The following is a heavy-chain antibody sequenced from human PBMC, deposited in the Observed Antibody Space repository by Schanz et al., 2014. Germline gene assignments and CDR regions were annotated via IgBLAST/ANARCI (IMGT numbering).Heavy chain of an antibody. V-gene: IGHV3-66*01. J-gene: IGHJ5*02. CDR2: IGGSGDST. CDR1: GFTVSKNY. Sequence: EVQLLESGGGLVQPGGSLRLSCAASGFTVSKNYMSWVRQAPGKGLEWVSGIGGSGDSTHYADSVKGRFTISRDNSKNTLYLQMNSLRAEDTAVYYCARGGGAAASTWGQGTLVTVSS. D-gene: IGHD6-13*01. CDR3: ARGGGAAAST.